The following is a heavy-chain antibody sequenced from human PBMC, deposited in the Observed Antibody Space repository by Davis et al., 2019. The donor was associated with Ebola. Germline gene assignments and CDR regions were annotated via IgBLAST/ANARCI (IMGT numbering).Heavy chain of an antibody. J-gene: IGHJ4*02. CDR1: GFTFSSYG. D-gene: IGHD3-22*01. Sequence: GESLKISCAASGFTFSSYGMHWVCQAPGKGLEWVAVIWYDGSNKYYADSVKGRFTISRDNSKNTLYLQMNSLRAEDTAVYYCARGYYDSSGSDYWGQGTLVTVSS. CDR2: IWYDGSNK. V-gene: IGHV3-33*01. CDR3: ARGYYDSSGSDY.